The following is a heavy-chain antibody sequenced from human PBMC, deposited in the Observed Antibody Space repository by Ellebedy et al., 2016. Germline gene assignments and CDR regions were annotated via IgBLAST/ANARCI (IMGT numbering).Heavy chain of an antibody. J-gene: IGHJ4*02. Sequence: GGSLRLXXKGSGYSFTSYWIGWVRQMPGKGLEWMGIIYPGDSDTRYSPSFQGQVTISADKSISTAYLQWSSLKASDTAMYYCARLKTVTTWWLDYWGQGTLVTVSS. D-gene: IGHD4-17*01. CDR2: IYPGDSDT. CDR1: GYSFTSYW. V-gene: IGHV5-51*01. CDR3: ARLKTVTTWWLDY.